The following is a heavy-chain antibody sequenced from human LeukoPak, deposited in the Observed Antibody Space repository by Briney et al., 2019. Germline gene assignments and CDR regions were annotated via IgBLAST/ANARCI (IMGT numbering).Heavy chain of an antibody. CDR2: TNSDGSST. CDR3: ARAKQLAPADY. J-gene: IGHJ4*02. V-gene: IGHV3-74*01. Sequence: PGGSLRLPCAASGFTFSSFWMHWVRQAPGKGLVWVSRTNSDGSSTSYADSVKGRFTISRDNAKNTLYLQMNSLRAEDTAVYYCARAKQLAPADYWGQGTLVTVSS. CDR1: GFTFSSFW. D-gene: IGHD6-6*01.